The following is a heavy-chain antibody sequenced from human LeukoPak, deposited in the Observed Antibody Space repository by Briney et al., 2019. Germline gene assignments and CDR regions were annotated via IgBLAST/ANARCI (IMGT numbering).Heavy chain of an antibody. CDR1: GNYW. CDR2: INSDGSWT. J-gene: IGHJ4*02. Sequence: PGGSQRLSCAASGNYWMHWVRQAQGKGLVWVSHINSDGSWTSYADSVKGRFTISKDNAKNTVYLQMNSLRAEDTAVYYCVSFYETYWGRGTLVTVSS. V-gene: IGHV3-74*01. CDR3: VSFYETY. D-gene: IGHD2/OR15-2a*01.